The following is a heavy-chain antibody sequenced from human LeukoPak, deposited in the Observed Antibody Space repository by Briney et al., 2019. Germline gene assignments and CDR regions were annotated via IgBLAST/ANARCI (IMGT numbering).Heavy chain of an antibody. J-gene: IGHJ6*04. CDR2: ISYDGSNK. V-gene: IGHV3-30*04. D-gene: IGHD6-19*01. CDR1: EFTFSSYA. Sequence: GRSLRLSCAASEFTFSSYAMHWVRQAPGKGLEWVAVISYDGSNKYYADSVKGRFTISRDNSKNTLYLQMNSLRAEDTAVYYCARDWGSGWYYYYGTDVWGKGTTVTVSS. CDR3: ARDWGSGWYYYYGTDV.